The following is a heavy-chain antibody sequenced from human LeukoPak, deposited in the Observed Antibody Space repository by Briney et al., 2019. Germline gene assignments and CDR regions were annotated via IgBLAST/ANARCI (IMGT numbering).Heavy chain of an antibody. CDR3: VRDGQQLVPRPLDY. CDR2: ISSSSSYI. D-gene: IGHD6-6*01. J-gene: IGHJ4*02. V-gene: IGHV3-21*01. CDR1: GFTFSSYS. Sequence: PGGSLRLSCAASGFTFSSYSMNWVRQAPGKGLEWVSSISSSSSYIYYADSVKGRFTISRDNAKNSLYLQMNSLRAEDTAVYYCVRDGQQLVPRPLDYWGQGTLVTVSS.